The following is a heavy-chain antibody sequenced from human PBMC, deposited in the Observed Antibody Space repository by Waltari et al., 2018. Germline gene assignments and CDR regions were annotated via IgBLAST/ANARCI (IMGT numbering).Heavy chain of an antibody. D-gene: IGHD3-10*01. J-gene: IGHJ4*02. CDR3: ARLGGYYYGSGTIFDY. CDR1: GYSISSGYY. CDR2: IYHSGST. V-gene: IGHV4-38-2*01. Sequence: QVQLQESGPGLVKPSVTLSLTCAVSGYSISSGYYWGWIRQPPGKGLEWIGSIYHSGSTYYNPSLKSRVTISVDTSKNQFSLKLSSVTAADTAVYYCARLGGYYYGSGTIFDYWGQGTLVTVSS.